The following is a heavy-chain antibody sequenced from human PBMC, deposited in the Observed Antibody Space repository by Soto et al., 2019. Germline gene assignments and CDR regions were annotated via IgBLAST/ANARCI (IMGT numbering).Heavy chain of an antibody. CDR2: INHSGST. CDR1: GGSFSGYY. CDR3: ARFLYSYGYFSLDY. D-gene: IGHD5-18*01. Sequence: SETLSLTCAVYGGSFSGYYWSWIRQPPGKGLEWIGEINHSGSTNYNPSLKSRVTISVDTSKNQFSLKLSSVTAADTAVYYCARFLYSYGYFSLDYWGQGTLVTVSS. J-gene: IGHJ4*02. V-gene: IGHV4-34*01.